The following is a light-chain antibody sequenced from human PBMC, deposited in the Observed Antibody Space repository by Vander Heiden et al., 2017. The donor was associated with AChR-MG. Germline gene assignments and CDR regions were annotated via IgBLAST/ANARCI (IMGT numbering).Light chain of an antibody. Sequence: QSALTQPASVSGSPGPSNTIPCTGTSSDVGGYNYVSWYQQHPGKAPKLMIYDVSKRPSGVSNRFSGSKSGNTASLTISGLQAEDEADYYCSSYTSSSVVFGGGTKLTVL. CDR2: DVS. CDR1: SSDVGGYNY. V-gene: IGLV2-14*01. CDR3: SSYTSSSVV. J-gene: IGLJ2*01.